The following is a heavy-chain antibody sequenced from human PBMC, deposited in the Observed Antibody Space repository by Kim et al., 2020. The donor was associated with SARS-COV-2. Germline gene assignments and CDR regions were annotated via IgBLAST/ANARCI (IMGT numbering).Heavy chain of an antibody. J-gene: IGHJ4*02. CDR3: ARAYYDYVWGSPGWYHG. V-gene: IGHV4-4*02. CDR1: GGSISSSNW. CDR2: IYHSGST. D-gene: IGHD3-16*01. Sequence: SETLSLTCAVSGGSISSSNWWSWVRQPPGKGLEWIGEIYHSGSTNYNPSLKSRVTISVDKSKNQFSLKLSSVTAADTAVYYCARAYYDYVWGSPGWYHGWGQGTLVTVSS.